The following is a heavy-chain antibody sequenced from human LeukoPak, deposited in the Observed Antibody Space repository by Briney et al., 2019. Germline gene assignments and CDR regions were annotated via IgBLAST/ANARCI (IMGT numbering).Heavy chain of an antibody. D-gene: IGHD5-18*01. Sequence: GGSLRLSCAASGFPFSSYAMSWVRQAPGKGLEWVSAISGSGGSTYYADSVKGRFTISRDNSKNTLYLQMNSLRAEDTAVYYCARDKLGYSYGDFDYWGQGTLVTVSS. J-gene: IGHJ4*02. CDR1: GFPFSSYA. CDR3: ARDKLGYSYGDFDY. V-gene: IGHV3-23*01. CDR2: ISGSGGST.